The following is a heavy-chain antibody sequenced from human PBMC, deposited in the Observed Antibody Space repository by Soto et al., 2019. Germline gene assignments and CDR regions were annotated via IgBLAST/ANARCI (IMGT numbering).Heavy chain of an antibody. CDR2: IYYSGST. CDR3: ARDLSILHTNYGMDV. Sequence: TSETLSLTCTVSGGSISSGGYYWSWIRQHPGKGLEWIGYIYYSGSTYYNPSLKSRVTISVDTSKNQFSLKLSSVTAADTAVYYCARDLSILHTNYGMDVWGQGTTVTVSS. D-gene: IGHD2-21*01. J-gene: IGHJ6*02. V-gene: IGHV4-31*03. CDR1: GGSISSGGYY.